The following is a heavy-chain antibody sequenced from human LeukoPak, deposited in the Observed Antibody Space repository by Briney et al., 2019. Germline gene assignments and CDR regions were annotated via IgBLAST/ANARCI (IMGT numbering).Heavy chain of an antibody. Sequence: SXXLSCAASGFTFSSYEMNWVRQAPGKGLEWVSYISSSGSTIYYADSVKGRFTISRDNAKNSLYLQMNSLRAEDTAVYYCARRPYFDYWGQGTLVTVSS. CDR1: GFTFSSYE. CDR2: ISSSGSTI. CDR3: ARRPYFDY. V-gene: IGHV3-48*03. J-gene: IGHJ4*02.